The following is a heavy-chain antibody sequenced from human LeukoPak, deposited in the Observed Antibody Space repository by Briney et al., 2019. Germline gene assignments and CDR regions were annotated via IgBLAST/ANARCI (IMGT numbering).Heavy chain of an antibody. J-gene: IGHJ6*03. D-gene: IGHD3-10*01. CDR3: ARRLRYYGSGSYSYYYYMDV. CDR2: INHSGST. CDR1: GGSFSGYY. Sequence: SETLSLTCAVYGGSFSGYYWSWIRQPPGKGLEWIGEINHSGSTNYNPSLKSRVTISVDTSKNQFSLKLSSVTAADTAVYYCARRLRYYGSGSYSYYYYMDVWGKGTTVTVSS. V-gene: IGHV4-34*01.